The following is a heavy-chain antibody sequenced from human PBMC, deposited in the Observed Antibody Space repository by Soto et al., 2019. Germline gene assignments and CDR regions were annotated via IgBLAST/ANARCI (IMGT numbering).Heavy chain of an antibody. D-gene: IGHD6-19*01. CDR1: GGSISSSSYY. CDR2: IYYSGST. J-gene: IGHJ4*02. V-gene: IGHV4-39*01. CDR3: ARRRAVAVRATRDYYFDF. Sequence: PSETLPLTCAVSGGSISSSSYYWGWIRPPPGKGREWIGSIYYSGSTYYNPSLKSRVTISVDTSKNQFSLKLSSVTAADTAVYYCARRRAVAVRATRDYYFDFWGQGTLVTVSS.